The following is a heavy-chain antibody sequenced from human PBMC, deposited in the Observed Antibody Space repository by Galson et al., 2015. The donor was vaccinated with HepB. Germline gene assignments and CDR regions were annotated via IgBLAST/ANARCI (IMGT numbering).Heavy chain of an antibody. J-gene: IGHJ6*03. CDR3: ARDQNTYCYASGLGYMDV. CDR1: GFPFSSYS. CDR2: ISSSSSYI. V-gene: IGHV3-21*01. D-gene: IGHD2-2*01. Sequence: SLRLSCAASGFPFSSYSVNWVRQAPGKGLEWVSSISSSSSYISYADSVRGRFTVSRDNAKNSLYLHMNSLRGEDTAVYYCARDQNTYCYASGLGYMDVWGKGTTVTVSS.